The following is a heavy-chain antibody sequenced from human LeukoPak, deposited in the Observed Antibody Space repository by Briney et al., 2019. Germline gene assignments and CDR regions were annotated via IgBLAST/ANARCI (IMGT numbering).Heavy chain of an antibody. V-gene: IGHV3-21*01. D-gene: IGHD6-19*01. Sequence: GGSLRLSCAASGFTFSSYSMNWVRQAPGKGLEWVSSISSSSSYIYYADSVKDRFTISRDNAKNSLYLQMNSLRAEDTAVYYCARAPGGSGWYDRVGAFDIWGQGTMVTVSS. CDR2: ISSSSSYI. CDR3: ARAPGGSGWYDRVGAFDI. CDR1: GFTFSSYS. J-gene: IGHJ3*02.